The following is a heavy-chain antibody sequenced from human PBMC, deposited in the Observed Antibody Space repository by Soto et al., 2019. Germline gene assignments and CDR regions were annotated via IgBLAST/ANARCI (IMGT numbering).Heavy chain of an antibody. D-gene: IGHD1-7*01. CDR2: FDPEDGET. CDR3: ATGTRTIDAFDI. Sequence: ASVKVSCKVSGYTLTELSMHWVRQAPGKGLEWMGGFDPEDGETIYAQKFQGRVTMTEDTSTDTAYMELISLRSEDTDVYYCATGTRTIDAFDIWGQGTMVTVSS. J-gene: IGHJ3*02. CDR1: GYTLTELS. V-gene: IGHV1-24*01.